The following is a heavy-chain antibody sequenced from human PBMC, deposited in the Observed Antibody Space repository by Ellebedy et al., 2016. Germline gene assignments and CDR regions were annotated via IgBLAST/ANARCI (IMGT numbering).Heavy chain of an antibody. CDR1: GDSMRSFY. D-gene: IGHD5-24*01. J-gene: IGHJ4*02. Sequence: SETLSLXCSVSGDSMRSFYWSWIRQPPGRGLEWIGYIYYSGRTNYNPSLKSRVTFSVDTSKNQFSLKLSSVTAADTAVYYCARHAGEIATTRFAYWGQGTLVAVSS. CDR3: ARHAGEIATTRFAY. CDR2: IYYSGRT. V-gene: IGHV4-59*08.